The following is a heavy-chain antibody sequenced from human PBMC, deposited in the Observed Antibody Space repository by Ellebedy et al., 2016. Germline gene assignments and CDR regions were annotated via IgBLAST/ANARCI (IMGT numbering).Heavy chain of an antibody. D-gene: IGHD2-21*01. CDR1: GYSFTSYW. V-gene: IGHV5-51*01. J-gene: IGHJ4*02. CDR2: IYPDDSDT. CDR3: ARLAYCGGDCYSRGFDY. Sequence: GESLKISXKGSGYSFTSYWIGWVRQMPGKGLEWMGIIYPDDSDTRYSPSFQGQVTISADKSISTAYLQWSSLKASDTDMYYCARLAYCGGDCYSRGFDYWGQGTLVTVSS.